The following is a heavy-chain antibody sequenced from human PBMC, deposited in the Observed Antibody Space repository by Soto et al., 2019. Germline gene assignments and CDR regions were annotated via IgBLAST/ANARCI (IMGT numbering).Heavy chain of an antibody. Sequence: QVQLVQSGAEVKKPGASVKVSCKASGYTFTSYAMHWVRQAPGQRLEWMGWINAGNGNTKYSQKFQGRVAITRDTSASTAYMELSSLRSEDTAVYYCASSGSESPPSNYWGQGTLVTVSS. J-gene: IGHJ4*02. D-gene: IGHD3-10*01. CDR2: INAGNGNT. V-gene: IGHV1-3*01. CDR1: GYTFTSYA. CDR3: ASSGSESPPSNY.